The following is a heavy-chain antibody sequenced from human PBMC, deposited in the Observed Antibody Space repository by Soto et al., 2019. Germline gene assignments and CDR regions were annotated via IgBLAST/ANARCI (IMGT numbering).Heavy chain of an antibody. V-gene: IGHV4-30-2*01. CDR2: IYHSGSS. Sequence: PSETLSLTCAVSGGSISSGGYSWSWIRQPPGKGLEWIGYIYHSGSSFHKTSLKSRVNISVDRSKNQFYLKLSSVSAADTAVYYCARGDTTVVHWFDPWGQGTLVTVSS. J-gene: IGHJ5*02. D-gene: IGHD3-22*01. CDR3: ARGDTTVVHWFDP. CDR1: GGSISSGGYS.